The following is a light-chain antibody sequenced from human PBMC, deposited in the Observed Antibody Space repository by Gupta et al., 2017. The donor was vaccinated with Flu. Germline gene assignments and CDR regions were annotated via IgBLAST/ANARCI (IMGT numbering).Light chain of an antibody. V-gene: IGKV1-6*01. CDR2: AAS. CDR3: LQDYNYPWS. CDR1: QGIRND. J-gene: IGKJ1*01. Sequence: QITPSPTLLSSIEGDSVTITCRASQGIRNDLGWYQQKPGKAPKLLIYAASSLQSGVPSRFSGSGSGTNFTLTISSLQPEDFATYYCLQDYNYPWSFGQGTKVEIK.